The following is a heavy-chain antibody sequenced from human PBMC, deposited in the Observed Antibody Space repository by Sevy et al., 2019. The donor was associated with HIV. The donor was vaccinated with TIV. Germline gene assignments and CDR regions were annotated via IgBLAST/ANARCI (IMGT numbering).Heavy chain of an antibody. D-gene: IGHD6-13*01. V-gene: IGHV3-23*01. CDR3: AKGDSTFYGLDV. CDR1: GFIFSTYA. CDR2: ISGSGGST. J-gene: IGHJ6*02. Sequence: GGSLRLSCTASGFIFSTYAMTWVRQAPGKGLERVSAISGSGGSTYYADSLKGRFTIFRDNSKNTLYLQMNNLRAEDTAVYYCAKGDSTFYGLDVWGQGTTVTVSS.